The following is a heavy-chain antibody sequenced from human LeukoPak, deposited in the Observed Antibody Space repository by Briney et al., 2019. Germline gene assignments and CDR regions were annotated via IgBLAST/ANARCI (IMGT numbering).Heavy chain of an antibody. D-gene: IGHD2-15*01. CDR2: INHSGST. V-gene: IGHV4-34*01. J-gene: IGHJ6*03. Sequence: PSETLSLTCAVYGGSFSGYYWSWIRQPPGKWLEWIGEINHSGSTNYNPSLKSRVTISVDTSKNQFSLKLSSVTAADTAVYYCARQPRSTPYYYYYMDVWGKGTTVTVSS. CDR3: ARQPRSTPYYYYYMDV. CDR1: GGSFSGYY.